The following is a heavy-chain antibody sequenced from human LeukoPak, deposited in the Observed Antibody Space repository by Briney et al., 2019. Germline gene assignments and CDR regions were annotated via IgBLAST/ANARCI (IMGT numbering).Heavy chain of an antibody. J-gene: IGHJ4*02. V-gene: IGHV3-30-3*01. Sequence: GGSLRLSCAASGFTFRNYVIHWVRQAPGKGLEWVAVTSSDLNVKLYADSVKGRFTISRDNSRSTLYLQMNSLRPEDTAIYYCAGEGYYGSGSPPSLCFDYWGQGTLVTVSS. CDR2: TSSDLNVK. CDR1: GFTFRNYV. CDR3: AGEGYYGSGSPPSLCFDY. D-gene: IGHD3-10*01.